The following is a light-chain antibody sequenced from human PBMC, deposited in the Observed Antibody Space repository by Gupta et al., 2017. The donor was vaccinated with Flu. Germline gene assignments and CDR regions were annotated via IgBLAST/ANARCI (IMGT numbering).Light chain of an antibody. V-gene: IGLV3-1*01. Sequence: GQKASITFSGDKLGDKYVCWYQQKPGQSPVLVIYKDSKRPSGIPERFSGSNSGNTATLTISGTQAMDEADYYCQAWDSSTALYVFGTGTKVTVL. CDR1: KLGDKY. CDR3: QAWDSSTALYV. CDR2: KDS. J-gene: IGLJ1*01.